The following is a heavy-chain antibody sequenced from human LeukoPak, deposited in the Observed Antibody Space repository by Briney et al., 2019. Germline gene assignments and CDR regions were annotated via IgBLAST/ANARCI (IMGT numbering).Heavy chain of an antibody. CDR3: ARGAYSGIHFDY. Sequence: SETLSLTCTVSGGSISSGSYYWSWIRQPAGKGLEWIGRIYTSGSTNYNPSLKSRVTIPVDTSKNQFSLKLSSVTAADTAVYYCARGAYSGIHFDYWGQGTLVTVSS. CDR1: GGSISSGSYY. D-gene: IGHD2-21*01. V-gene: IGHV4-61*02. CDR2: IYTSGST. J-gene: IGHJ4*02.